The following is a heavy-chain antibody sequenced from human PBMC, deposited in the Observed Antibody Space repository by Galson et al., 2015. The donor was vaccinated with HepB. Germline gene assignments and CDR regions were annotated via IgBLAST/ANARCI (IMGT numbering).Heavy chain of an antibody. CDR2: INPNSGGT. V-gene: IGHV1-2*04. Sequence: SVKVSCKASGYTFTGYYMHWVRQAPGQGLEWMGWINPNSGGTNYAQKFQGWVTMTRDTSISTAYMELSRLRSDDTAVYYCASGSGHPRKAFDIWGQGTMVTVSS. J-gene: IGHJ3*02. D-gene: IGHD6-19*01. CDR3: ASGSGHPRKAFDI. CDR1: GYTFTGYY.